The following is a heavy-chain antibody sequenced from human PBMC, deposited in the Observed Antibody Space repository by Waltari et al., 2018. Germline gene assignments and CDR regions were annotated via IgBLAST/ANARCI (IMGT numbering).Heavy chain of an antibody. D-gene: IGHD3-10*01. Sequence: QITLKESGPTLVKPTQTLTLTCTFSGFSLSTSGVGVGWIRQPPGKALEWLALIYWNDDKRYSPSLKSRLTITKDTSKNQVVLTMTNMDPVDTATYYCARTPQYYYGSGSSSLDYWGKGTTVTVSS. CDR1: GFSLSTSGVG. CDR3: ARTPQYYYGSGSSSLDY. J-gene: IGHJ6*04. V-gene: IGHV2-5*01. CDR2: IYWNDDK.